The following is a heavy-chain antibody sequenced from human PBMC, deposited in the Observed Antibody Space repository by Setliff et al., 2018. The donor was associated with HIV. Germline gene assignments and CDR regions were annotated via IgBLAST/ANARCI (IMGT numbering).Heavy chain of an antibody. D-gene: IGHD5-12*01. CDR1: GFTFNSYG. CDR3: GRVTGGYSGFASF. Sequence: GGSLRLSCAASGFTFNSYGINWVRQAPGKGLEWVSSISASSSFKHYAESVKGRFTISRDNTKNSVYLQMNSLRAEDAGVYYCGRVTGGYSGFASFWGQGTLVTVSS. V-gene: IGHV3-21*01. J-gene: IGHJ1*01. CDR2: ISASSSFK.